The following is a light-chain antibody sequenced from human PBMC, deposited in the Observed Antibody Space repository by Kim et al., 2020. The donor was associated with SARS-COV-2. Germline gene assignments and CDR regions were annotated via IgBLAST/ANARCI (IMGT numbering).Light chain of an antibody. J-gene: IGKJ1*01. CDR1: QSISSW. Sequence: IQMTQSPSTLSASVGDRVTITCRASQSISSWLAWYQQKPGKAPKLRIYKASSLESGVPSRFSGSGSGTEFTLTISSLQPDDFATYYCQQYHTYSTFGQGTKVDI. CDR2: KAS. CDR3: QQYHTYST. V-gene: IGKV1-5*03.